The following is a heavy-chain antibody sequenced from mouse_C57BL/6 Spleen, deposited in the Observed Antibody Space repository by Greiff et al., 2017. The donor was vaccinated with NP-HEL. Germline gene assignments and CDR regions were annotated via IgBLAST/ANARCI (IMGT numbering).Heavy chain of an antibody. Sequence: VKVVESGPGLVQPSQSLSITCTVSGFSLTSYGVHWVRQSPGKGLEWLGVIWSGGSTDYNAAFISRLSISKDNSKSQVFFKMNSLQADDTAIYYCARYGNYEYYAMDYWGQGTSVTVSS. V-gene: IGHV2-2*01. D-gene: IGHD2-10*02. CDR1: GFSLTSYG. CDR2: IWSGGST. CDR3: ARYGNYEYYAMDY. J-gene: IGHJ4*01.